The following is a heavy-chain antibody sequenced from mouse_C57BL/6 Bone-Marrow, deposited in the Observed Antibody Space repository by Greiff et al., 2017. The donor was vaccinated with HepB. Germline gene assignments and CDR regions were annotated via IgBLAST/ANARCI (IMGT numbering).Heavy chain of an antibody. CDR3: AREPLITTVVYFDY. Sequence: EVKLLESGPGLVKPSQSLSLTCSVTGYSITSGYYWNWIRQFPGNKLEWMGYISYDGSNNYNPSLKNRISITRDTSKNQFFLKLNSVTTEDTATYYCAREPLITTVVYFDYWGQGTTLTVSS. D-gene: IGHD1-1*01. V-gene: IGHV3-6*01. J-gene: IGHJ2*01. CDR2: ISYDGSN. CDR1: GYSITSGYY.